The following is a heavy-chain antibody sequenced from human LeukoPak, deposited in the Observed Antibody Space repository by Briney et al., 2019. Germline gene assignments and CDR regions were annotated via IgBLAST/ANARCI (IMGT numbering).Heavy chain of an antibody. CDR3: ARDNYYGSGSYYNGGYNWFDP. Sequence: SETLSLTCTVSGGSISSYYWSWIRQPAGKGLEWIGRIYTSGSTNYNPSLKSRVTMSVDTSKNQFSLKLSSVTAADTAVYYCARDNYYGSGSYYNGGYNWFDPWGQGTLVTVSS. D-gene: IGHD3-10*01. CDR2: IYTSGST. V-gene: IGHV4-4*07. CDR1: GGSISSYY. J-gene: IGHJ5*02.